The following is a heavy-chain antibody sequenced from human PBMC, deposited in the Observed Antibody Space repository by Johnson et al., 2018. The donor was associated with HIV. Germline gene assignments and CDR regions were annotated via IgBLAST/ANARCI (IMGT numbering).Heavy chain of an antibody. D-gene: IGHD3-22*01. CDR1: GFTFSDYY. J-gene: IGHJ3*02. CDR2: ISGSGGST. Sequence: QVQLVESGGGLVKPGGSLRLSCAASGFTFSDYYMSWIRQAPGKGLEWVSAISGSGGSTYYADSVTGRFTISRDNSKNTLYLQMNSLRAEDTAVYYCATRDSSADDGHYCRGWHSNTQPCPGSFDIWGQGTMVTVSS. CDR3: ATRDSSADDGHYCRGWHSNTQPCPGSFDI. V-gene: IGHV3-11*04.